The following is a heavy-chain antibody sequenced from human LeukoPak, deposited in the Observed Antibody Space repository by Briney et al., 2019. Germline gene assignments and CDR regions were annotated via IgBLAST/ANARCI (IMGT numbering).Heavy chain of an antibody. D-gene: IGHD2-2*03. J-gene: IGHJ6*03. CDR2: VWYDESLK. CDR3: ATYLGYCTSSNCPYFYMDV. Sequence: GGSLRLPCAASGFTFSTYGMHWVRQAPGKGLEWVAVVWYDESLKYYADSVKGRFTISRDNSNNTLFLQLNSLRAEDTAVYYCATYLGYCTSSNCPYFYMDVWGTGTTVIVSS. CDR1: GFTFSTYG. V-gene: IGHV3-33*01.